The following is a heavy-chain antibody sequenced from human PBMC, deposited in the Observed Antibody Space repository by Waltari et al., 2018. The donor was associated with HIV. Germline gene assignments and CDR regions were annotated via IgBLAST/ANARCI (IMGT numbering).Heavy chain of an antibody. D-gene: IGHD3-22*01. J-gene: IGHJ4*02. Sequence: QVQLVESGGGVVQPGRSRRLSCAASGFTFSSFGMTWVRQAPGKGLEWVAVISNDGSSKYYADSVKGRFTISRDNSKNTLYLHMNSLRAEDTAVYYCASPFYSDSTTYYYGLDYWGQGTLVTVSS. CDR3: ASPFYSDSTTYYYGLDY. V-gene: IGHV3-30-3*01. CDR2: ISNDGSSK. CDR1: GFTFSSFG.